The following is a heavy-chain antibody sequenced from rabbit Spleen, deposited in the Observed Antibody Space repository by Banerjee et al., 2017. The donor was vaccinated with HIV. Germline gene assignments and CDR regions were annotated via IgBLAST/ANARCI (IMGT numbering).Heavy chain of an antibody. V-gene: IGHV1S45*01. J-gene: IGHJ6*01. CDR3: ARVIFTGAGDVDAMDL. Sequence: QEQLVESGGGLVQPEGSLTLTCTASGFSFSITYYMCWVRQAPGKGPEWIGCMRTISGGNTYYATWAKGRFTISKTSSIMVTLQMTSLTAADTATYFCARVIFTGAGDVDAMDLWGPGTLVTVS. CDR2: MRTISGGNT. CDR1: GFSFSITYY. D-gene: IGHD2-1*01.